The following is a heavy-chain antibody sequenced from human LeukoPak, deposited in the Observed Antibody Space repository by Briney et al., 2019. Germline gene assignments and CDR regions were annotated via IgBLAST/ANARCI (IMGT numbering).Heavy chain of an antibody. J-gene: IGHJ4*02. CDR1: GYSISSGYY. V-gene: IGHV4-38-2*02. CDR2: IYTSGST. CDR3: ARVHYYDSSGYYRHYYFDY. D-gene: IGHD3-22*01. Sequence: SETLSLTCTVSGYSISSGYYWGCIRPPAGKGLEWIGSIYTSGSTNYNPSLKSRVTMSVDTSKNQFSLQLSTVTAADTAVYCCARVHYYDSSGYYRHYYFDYWGQGTLVTVSS.